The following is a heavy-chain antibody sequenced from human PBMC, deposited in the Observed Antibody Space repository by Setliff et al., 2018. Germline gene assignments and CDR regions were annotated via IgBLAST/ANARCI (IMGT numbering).Heavy chain of an antibody. CDR2: IYYSGST. CDR1: GGSISSSSYY. Sequence: PSETLSLTCTVSGGSISSSSYYWGWIRQPPGKGLEWIGSIYYSGSTYYNPSLKSRVTISVDTSKNQFSLKLSSVTAADTAVYYCARDWRDYGAIGYWGQGTLVTVSS. V-gene: IGHV4-39*07. CDR3: ARDWRDYGAIGY. J-gene: IGHJ4*02. D-gene: IGHD4-17*01.